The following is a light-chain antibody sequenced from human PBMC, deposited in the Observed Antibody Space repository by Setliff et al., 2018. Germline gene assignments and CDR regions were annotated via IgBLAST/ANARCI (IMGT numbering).Light chain of an antibody. CDR1: SSDVGGYNL. J-gene: IGLJ1*01. V-gene: IGLV2-11*01. CDR3: TSYTSTFNYV. CDR2: DVT. Sequence: QSVLTQPRSVSGSPGQSVTISCSGTSSDVGGYNLVSWFQQHPGKAPKLMIYDVTKRPAGVPVRFSGSKSGNTASLTISGLQPEDEADYYCTSYTSTFNYVFGTGTKVTVL.